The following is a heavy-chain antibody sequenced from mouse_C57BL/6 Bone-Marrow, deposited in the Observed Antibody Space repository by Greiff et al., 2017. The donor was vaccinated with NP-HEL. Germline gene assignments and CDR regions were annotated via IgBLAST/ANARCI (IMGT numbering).Heavy chain of an antibody. D-gene: IGHD1-1*02. CDR1: GYTFTSYW. CDR3: ARSAYYGLVYLDY. V-gene: IGHV1-53*01. CDR2: INPSNGGT. Sequence: QVQLQQPGTELVKPGASVKLSCKASGYTFTSYWMHWVKQRPGQGLEWIGNINPSNGGTNYNEKFKSKATLTVDKSSSTAYMQLSSLPSEDSAVYFCARSAYYGLVYLDYWGQGTTLTVSS. J-gene: IGHJ2*01.